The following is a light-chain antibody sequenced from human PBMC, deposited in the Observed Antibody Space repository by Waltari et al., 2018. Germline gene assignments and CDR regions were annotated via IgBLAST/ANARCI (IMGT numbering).Light chain of an antibody. Sequence: QSALTQPASVSGSPGQSITISCTGTSSDVGGYNYVSWYQQHPGKAPKFMIYDVSKRPSGVSNRFSGSKSGNTASLTISWLQAEDEAYYYCSSYTSSSTWVFGGGTRLTVL. CDR3: SSYTSSSTWV. CDR2: DVS. CDR1: SSDVGGYNY. V-gene: IGLV2-14*01. J-gene: IGLJ3*02.